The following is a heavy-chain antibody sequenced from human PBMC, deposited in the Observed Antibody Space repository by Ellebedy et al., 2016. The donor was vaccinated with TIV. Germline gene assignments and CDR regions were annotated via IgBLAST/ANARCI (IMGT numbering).Heavy chain of an antibody. Sequence: MPSETLSLTCTVSRGSISSSHYYWGWIRQPPGKGLEWIGSVHYSGTTYYNPSLKSRVTISVDTSKNEISLKLSSVTAADTAVYYCASPSTDKYSSGWHPFDPWGQGTLVTVSS. D-gene: IGHD6-19*01. J-gene: IGHJ5*02. CDR1: RGSISSSHYY. CDR2: VHYSGTT. CDR3: ASPSTDKYSSGWHPFDP. V-gene: IGHV4-39*01.